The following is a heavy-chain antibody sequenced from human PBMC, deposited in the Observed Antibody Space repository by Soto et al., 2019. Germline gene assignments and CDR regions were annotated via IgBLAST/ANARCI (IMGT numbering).Heavy chain of an antibody. Sequence: GGSLRLSCAASGFTFSDYYMSWIRQAPGKGLEWVSYISSSGSTIYYADSVKGRFTISRDNAKNSLYLQMNSLRAEGTAVYYCARDRQLRYFDWLLLIDYWGQGTLVTVSS. V-gene: IGHV3-11*01. CDR1: GFTFSDYY. CDR3: ARDRQLRYFDWLLLIDY. CDR2: ISSSGSTI. J-gene: IGHJ4*02. D-gene: IGHD3-9*01.